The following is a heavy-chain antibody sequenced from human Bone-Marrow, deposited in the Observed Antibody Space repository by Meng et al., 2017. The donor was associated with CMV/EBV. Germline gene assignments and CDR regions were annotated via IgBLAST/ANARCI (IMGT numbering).Heavy chain of an antibody. CDR3: AKLGRVGSSPQYNWFDS. Sequence: ASVKVSCKASGYSFTTYGVTWVRQAPGQGLEWMGWISVSTGDTNYAQNLQGRLILTTYTSTNTAYMELRSLKSDDTAVYYCAKLGRVGSSPQYNWFDSWGQGTLVTVSS. CDR2: ISVSTGDT. J-gene: IGHJ5*01. V-gene: IGHV1-18*01. CDR1: GYSFTTYG. D-gene: IGHD3-16*01.